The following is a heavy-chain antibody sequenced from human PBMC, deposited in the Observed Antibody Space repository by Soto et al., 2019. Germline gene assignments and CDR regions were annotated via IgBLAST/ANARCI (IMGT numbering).Heavy chain of an antibody. CDR2: IIPMFDTA. CDR1: GGTFSSYA. CDR3: ARSLTYYYETSGYYLGNI. J-gene: IGHJ4*02. Sequence: SVKVSCKASGGTFSSYAFSWVRQAPGQGLEWMGGIIPMFDTANYAQKFQDRVTISADESTSTAYMELSSLTPEDTAVYYCARSLTYYYETSGYYLGNIWGQGTLVTVSS. V-gene: IGHV1-69*13. D-gene: IGHD3-22*01.